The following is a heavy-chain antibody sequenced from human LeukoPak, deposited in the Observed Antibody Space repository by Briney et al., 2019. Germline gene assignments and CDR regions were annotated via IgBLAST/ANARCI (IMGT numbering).Heavy chain of an antibody. CDR3: ARLPPLLRYFDWLYFDY. CDR2: IYYSGST. D-gene: IGHD3-9*01. Sequence: GSLRLSCAASGFTFSDYAMSWIRQPPGKGLEWIGYIYYSGSTNYNPSLKSRVTISVDTSKNQFSLKLSSVTAADTAVYYCARLPPLLRYFDWLYFDYWGQGTLVTVSS. V-gene: IGHV4-59*08. CDR1: GFTFSDYA. J-gene: IGHJ4*02.